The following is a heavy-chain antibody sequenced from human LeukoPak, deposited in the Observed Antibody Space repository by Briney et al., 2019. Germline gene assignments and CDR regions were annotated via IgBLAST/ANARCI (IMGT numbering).Heavy chain of an antibody. CDR2: IYTSGST. V-gene: IGHV4-61*02. Sequence: PSETLSLTCTVSGGSISSGSYYWSWIRQPAGKGLEWIGRIYTSGSTNYNPSLKSRVTISVDTSKNQFSLKLSSVTAADTAVYYCARHMRRNGTRFDYWGQGTLVTVSS. J-gene: IGHJ4*02. CDR1: GGSISSGSYY. D-gene: IGHD2-21*01. CDR3: ARHMRRNGTRFDY.